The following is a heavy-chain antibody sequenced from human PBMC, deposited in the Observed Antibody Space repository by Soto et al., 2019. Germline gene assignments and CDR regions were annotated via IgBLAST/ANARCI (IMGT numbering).Heavy chain of an antibody. CDR3: ARKHSLDYIRWGLDP. D-gene: IGHD4-4*01. J-gene: IGHJ5*02. V-gene: IGHV1-2*02. CDR1: GYTFTTYG. Sequence: ASVKVSCKTSGYTFTTYGVSWVRRAPGQGLEWMGRINPKSDDTNYAQKFQGRVTMTRDTSIDTAYLELTGLTSDDTATYYCARKHSLDYIRWGLDPWGQGTLVTVSS. CDR2: INPKSDDT.